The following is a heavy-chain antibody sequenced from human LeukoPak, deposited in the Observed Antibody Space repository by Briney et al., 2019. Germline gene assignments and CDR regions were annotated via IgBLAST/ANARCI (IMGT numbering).Heavy chain of an antibody. V-gene: IGHV3-23*01. Sequence: GGSLILSCSASGFTLSIFAMSWVRQAPGKGLEWVSLVGGGGSTTYYAASVKGRFTISRDNSKNTLYLEMNSLSADDTAVYYCSLVTDGSGTGHWGQGTLVTVSS. CDR3: SLVTDGSGTGH. D-gene: IGHD3-10*01. CDR2: VGGGGSTT. CDR1: GFTLSIFA. J-gene: IGHJ4*02.